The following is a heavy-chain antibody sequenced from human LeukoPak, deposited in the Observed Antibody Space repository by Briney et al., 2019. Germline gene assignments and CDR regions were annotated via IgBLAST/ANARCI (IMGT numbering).Heavy chain of an antibody. V-gene: IGHV4-39*01. J-gene: IGHJ4*02. CDR3: ARHSIKSTKGFDY. CDR1: GGSISSSSYY. CDR2: IYYSGST. Sequence: SETLSLTCTVSGGSISSSSYYWGWIRQPPGKGLEWIGSIYYSGSTYYNPSLKSRVTISVDTSKNQFSLKLSSVTAADTAVYYCARHSIKSTKGFDYWGQGTLVTVSS. D-gene: IGHD2-2*01.